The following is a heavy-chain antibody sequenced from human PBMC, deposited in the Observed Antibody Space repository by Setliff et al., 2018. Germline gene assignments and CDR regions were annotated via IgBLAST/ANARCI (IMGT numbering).Heavy chain of an antibody. J-gene: IGHJ4*02. CDR1: GATFSSYG. CDR2: TIPMFGTT. CDR3: ARVGFRGVMSAYFDF. D-gene: IGHD3-10*01. Sequence: ASVKVSCKASGATFSSYGISWVRQAPGQGLEWMGGTIPMFGTTEYAQKFQGRLTIITDESTNTAFMQLSSLRSDDTAVYYCARVGFRGVMSAYFDFWGQGTQVTVSS. V-gene: IGHV1-69*05.